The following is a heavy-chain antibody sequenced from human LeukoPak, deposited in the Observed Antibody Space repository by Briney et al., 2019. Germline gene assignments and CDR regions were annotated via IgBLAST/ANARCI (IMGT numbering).Heavy chain of an antibody. J-gene: IGHJ4*02. CDR1: GFTFSSYS. CDR3: ARDRGVVPNDY. D-gene: IGHD3-3*01. Sequence: GGSLRLSCAASGFTFSSYSMTWVRQAPGKGLEWVSSISSSSSYIYYADSVKGRFTISRDNAKNSLYLQMNSLRAEDTAVYYCARDRGVVPNDYWGQGTLVTVSS. CDR2: ISSSSSYI. V-gene: IGHV3-21*01.